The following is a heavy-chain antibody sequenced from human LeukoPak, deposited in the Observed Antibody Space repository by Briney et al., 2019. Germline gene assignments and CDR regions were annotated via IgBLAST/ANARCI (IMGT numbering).Heavy chain of an antibody. CDR1: GFTFSSYA. V-gene: IGHV3-23*01. CDR2: ISGSGGST. J-gene: IGHJ4*02. CDR3: TTECIVLMVYAMLN. Sequence: GGSLRLSCAASGFTFSSYAMSWVRQAPGKGLEWVSAISGSGGSTYYADSVKGRFTISRDNSKNTLYLQMNSLKTEDTAVYYCTTECIVLMVYAMLNWGQGTLVTVSS. D-gene: IGHD2-8*01.